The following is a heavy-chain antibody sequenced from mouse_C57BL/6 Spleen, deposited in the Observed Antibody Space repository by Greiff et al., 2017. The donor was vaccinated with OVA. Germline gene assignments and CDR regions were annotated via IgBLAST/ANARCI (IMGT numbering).Heavy chain of an antibody. CDR2: IYPGSGST. V-gene: IGHV1-55*01. Sequence: VQLQQSGAELVKPGASVKMSCKASGYTFTSYWITWVKQRPGQGLEWIGDIYPGSGSTNYNEKFKGKATLTVDTSSSTAYMQLSSLTSEDSAVYYCARRDYDDAMDYWGQGTSVTVSS. D-gene: IGHD2-4*01. CDR1: GYTFTSYW. J-gene: IGHJ4*01. CDR3: ARRDYDDAMDY.